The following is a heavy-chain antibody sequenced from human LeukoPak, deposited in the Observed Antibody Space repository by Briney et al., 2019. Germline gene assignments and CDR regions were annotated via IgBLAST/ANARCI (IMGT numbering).Heavy chain of an antibody. CDR1: GFPFSSFG. CDR3: AKDALDTASLSPFDY. D-gene: IGHD5-18*01. CDR2: ISNSGATV. J-gene: IGHJ4*02. V-gene: IGHV3-48*01. Sequence: GGSLRLSCAASGFPFSSFGLNWVRQAPGKGLEWVSHISNSGATVYYADSVRGRFTFSRDNSKNTLYLQMNSLRGEDTAVYYCAKDALDTASLSPFDYWGQGTLVTVSS.